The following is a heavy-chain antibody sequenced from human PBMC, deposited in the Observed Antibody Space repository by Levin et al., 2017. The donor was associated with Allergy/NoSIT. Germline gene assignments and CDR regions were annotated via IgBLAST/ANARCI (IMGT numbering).Heavy chain of an antibody. CDR1: GVSFNNAW. Sequence: PGGSLRLSCAASGVSFNNAWMNWVRQTPGKGLECVGRIKSKIDGGTIEYAAPVKDRFIISRDDSENTLFLEMNNLKAEDTAVYYCTTEHDYGDYTNCFDSWGQGTLVNVSS. D-gene: IGHD4-17*01. CDR3: TTEHDYGDYTNCFDS. V-gene: IGHV3-15*07. CDR2: IKSKIDGGTI. J-gene: IGHJ5*01.